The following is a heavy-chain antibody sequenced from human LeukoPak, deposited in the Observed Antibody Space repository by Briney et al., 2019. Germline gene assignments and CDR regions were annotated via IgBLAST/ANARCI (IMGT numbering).Heavy chain of an antibody. CDR3: ARVRNVGTAMPGYYFDY. J-gene: IGHJ4*02. D-gene: IGHD5-18*01. CDR1: GGSISSYY. Sequence: PSETLSLTCTVSGGSISSYYWSWIRQPPGKGLEWIGYIYYSGSTNYNPSLKSRVTISVDTSKNQFSLKLSSVTAADTAVYYCARVRNVGTAMPGYYFDYWGQGTLVTVSS. V-gene: IGHV4-59*01. CDR2: IYYSGST.